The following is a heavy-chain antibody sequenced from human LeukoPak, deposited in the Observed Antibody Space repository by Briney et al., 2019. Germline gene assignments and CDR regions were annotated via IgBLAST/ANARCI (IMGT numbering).Heavy chain of an antibody. J-gene: IGHJ4*02. CDR1: GFSSSTYA. D-gene: IGHD3-22*01. CDR2: ISSGGDYT. CDR3: VTDLRAGYYYDGGLSGL. Sequence: PGGSLRLSCITSGFSSSTYAMSWVRQAPGNGLEWVSAISSGGDYTYYAVSVKGRFPISRDNSRNTLYRQINSRRPDDTAVYYCVTDLRAGYYYDGGLSGLWGQGTLVTVSS. V-gene: IGHV3-23*01.